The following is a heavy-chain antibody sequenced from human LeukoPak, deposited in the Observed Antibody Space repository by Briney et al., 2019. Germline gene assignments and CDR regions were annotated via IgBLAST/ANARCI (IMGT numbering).Heavy chain of an antibody. V-gene: IGHV4-59*08. D-gene: IGHD1-20*01. CDR3: ASPDNTWTPIAY. J-gene: IGHJ4*02. CDR2: IYYSGST. Sequence: SETLSLTCTVSGGSISSYYWSWIRQPPGKGLEWIGYIYYSGSTNYNPSLKSRVTISVDTSKNQFSLKLSSVTAADPAVYYCASPDNTWTPIAYWGQGTLVTVSS. CDR1: GGSISSYY.